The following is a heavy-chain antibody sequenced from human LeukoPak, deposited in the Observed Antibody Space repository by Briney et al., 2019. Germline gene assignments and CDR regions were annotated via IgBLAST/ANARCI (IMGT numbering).Heavy chain of an antibody. J-gene: IGHJ4*02. CDR1: GFTFSNYG. CDR2: ISHTSLNI. CDR3: TYSGGTFPYYFDY. D-gene: IGHD2-21*01. V-gene: IGHV3-21*03. Sequence: GGSLRLSCATSGFTFSNYGMNWVRETPGKGLEWVSSISHTSLNIYYADSVKGRFTISRDNAKNSLYLQMSSLRAEDTAIYYCTYSGGTFPYYFDYWGQGTLVTVSS.